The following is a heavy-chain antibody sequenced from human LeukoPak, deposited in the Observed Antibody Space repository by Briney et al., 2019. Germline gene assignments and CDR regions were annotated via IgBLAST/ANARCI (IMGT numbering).Heavy chain of an antibody. V-gene: IGHV3-7*05. CDR2: IKQDGSEK. Sequence: GGSLRLSCAASGFTFSTYWMSWVRQAPGKGLEWVANIKQDGSEKYYVDSVRGRFTISRDNAKNSLYLQMNSLRAEDTAVYYCATVGSGLPLNYWGQGTLVTVS. J-gene: IGHJ4*02. CDR1: GFTFSTYW. CDR3: ATVGSGLPLNY. D-gene: IGHD2-15*01.